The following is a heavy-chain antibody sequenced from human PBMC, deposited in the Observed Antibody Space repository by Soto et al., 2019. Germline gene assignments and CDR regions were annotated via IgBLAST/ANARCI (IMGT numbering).Heavy chain of an antibody. CDR2: MNPNSGNT. D-gene: IGHD3-3*01. J-gene: IGHJ3*02. CDR3: ARGYDFWSGYIVRAFDI. Sequence: ASVKVSCKASGYTFTSYDINWVRQATGRGLEWMGWMNPNSGNTGYAQKFQGRVTMTRNTSISTAYMELSSLRSEDTAVYYCARGYDFWSGYIVRAFDIWGQGTMVTVSS. CDR1: GYTFTSYD. V-gene: IGHV1-8*01.